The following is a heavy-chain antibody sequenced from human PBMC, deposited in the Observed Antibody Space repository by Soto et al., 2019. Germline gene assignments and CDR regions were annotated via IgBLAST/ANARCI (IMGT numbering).Heavy chain of an antibody. CDR1: GGTFSTYA. CDR3: ARERGSGKDSQPYYYYYGMDV. Sequence: QVQLVQSGAEVKTPGSSVNFSCKASGGTFSTYAISWVRQAPGQGLEWMGGIIPIFGAAKYAQRFQGRVTLTADEATSTADMELSSLRSDDTAVYCCARERGSGKDSQPYYYYYGMDVRGQGTTGTVSS. V-gene: IGHV1-69*01. J-gene: IGHJ6*02. CDR2: IIPIFGAA. D-gene: IGHD3-10*01.